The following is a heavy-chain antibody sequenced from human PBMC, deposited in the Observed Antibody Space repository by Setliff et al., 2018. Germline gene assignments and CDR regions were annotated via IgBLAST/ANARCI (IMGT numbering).Heavy chain of an antibody. CDR2: INTNTGNP. J-gene: IGHJ6*03. V-gene: IGHV7-4-1*02. Sequence: ASVKVSCKASGYTFPTYAMSWIRQAPGQGLEWMGWINTNTGNPSYAQGFTGRFVFSLDTSVSTAYRQISSLKPEDTAMYYCARASRFATIVWKGDYYMYVWGKGTTVTVSS. CDR1: GYTFPTYA. D-gene: IGHD3-16*02. CDR3: ARASRFATIVWKGDYYMYV.